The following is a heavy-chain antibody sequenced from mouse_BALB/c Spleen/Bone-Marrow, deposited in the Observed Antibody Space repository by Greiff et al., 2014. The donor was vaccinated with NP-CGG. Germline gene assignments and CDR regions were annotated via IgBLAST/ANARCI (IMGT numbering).Heavy chain of an antibody. CDR2: MDPANGNT. D-gene: IGHD2-4*01. J-gene: IGHJ1*01. CDR3: ATMITDWYFDV. V-gene: IGHV14-3*02. CDR1: GFNIKDTY. Sequence: EVQLQQSGAELVKPGASVKLSCTASGFNIKDTYMHWVKQRPEQGLEWIGRMDPANGNTKYDPKFQGKATITADTSSNTAYLQLSSLTSEDTAVYYCATMITDWYFDVWGAGTTVTVSS.